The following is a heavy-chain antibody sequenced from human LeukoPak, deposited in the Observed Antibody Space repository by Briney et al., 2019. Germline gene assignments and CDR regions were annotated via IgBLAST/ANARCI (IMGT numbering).Heavy chain of an antibody. CDR3: AREGGYSYGYNYFDP. D-gene: IGHD5-18*01. V-gene: IGHV3-7*01. J-gene: IGHJ5*02. CDR2: IKQDGSEK. CDR1: GFTFGDYA. Sequence: GGSLRLSCTASGFTFGDYAMSWFRQAPGKGLEWVANIKQDGSEKYYVDSVKGRFTISRDNAKNSLYLQMNSLRAEDTAVYYCAREGGYSYGYNYFDPWGQGTLVTVSS.